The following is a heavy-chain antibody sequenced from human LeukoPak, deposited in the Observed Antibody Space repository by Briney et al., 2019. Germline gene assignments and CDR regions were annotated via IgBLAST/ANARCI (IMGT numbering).Heavy chain of an antibody. Sequence: GGSLRLSCAASGFTFSRYGMHWVRQSPGRGLEWVAFVSFDGSNEFYADSLKGRFTISRDNSKDTLYLQMDSLRAEDPALYYCAREEHDYVWGSYRYYYYYGIDVWGQGTTVTVSS. D-gene: IGHD3-16*02. CDR3: AREEHDYVWGSYRYYYYYGIDV. CDR1: GFTFSRYG. J-gene: IGHJ6*02. CDR2: VSFDGSNE. V-gene: IGHV3-30*03.